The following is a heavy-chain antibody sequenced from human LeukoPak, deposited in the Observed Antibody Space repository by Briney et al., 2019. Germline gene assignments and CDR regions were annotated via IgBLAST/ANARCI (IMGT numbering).Heavy chain of an antibody. J-gene: IGHJ4*02. Sequence: ASVKVSCKASGYTFTSYYMHWVRQAPGQGLEWMGMINPSGGSTSYAQKFQGRVTMTRDTSTSTVYMELSSLRSEDTAVYYCARGRPVITMIVVASFDYWGQGTLVTVSS. CDR2: INPSGGST. V-gene: IGHV1-46*01. CDR1: GYTFTSYY. D-gene: IGHD3-22*01. CDR3: ARGRPVITMIVVASFDY.